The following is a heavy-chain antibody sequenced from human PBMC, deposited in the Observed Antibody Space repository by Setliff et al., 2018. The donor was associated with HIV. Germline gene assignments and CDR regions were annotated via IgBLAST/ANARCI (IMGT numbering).Heavy chain of an antibody. Sequence: GGSLRLSCAASGLIFSSYEMNWVRQAPGKGLEWISFIGGHGSIIHYADSMEGRFTISRDDAKNSLYLQMDSLRAEDTAVYYCVRDRDWAFDYWGQGILVTVSS. J-gene: IGHJ4*02. CDR2: IGGHGSII. V-gene: IGHV3-48*03. CDR3: VRDRDWAFDY. CDR1: GLIFSSYE. D-gene: IGHD3-9*01.